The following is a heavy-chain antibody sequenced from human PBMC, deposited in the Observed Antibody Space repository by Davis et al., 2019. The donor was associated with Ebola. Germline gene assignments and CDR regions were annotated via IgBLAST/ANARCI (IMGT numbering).Heavy chain of an antibody. V-gene: IGHV4-59*08. CDR1: NGSIYYNY. CDR3: ARRYCSRTTCYFDDVFDV. D-gene: IGHD2-2*01. Sequence: PSETLSLTCTVSNGSIYYNYWTWIRQPPGKRLEWIGYIFYDGSTNYNPSLKNRVTMSVDASKNQFSLRLTSVAAADAAIYYCARRYCSRTTCYFDDVFDVWGQGTVVTVS. J-gene: IGHJ3*01. CDR2: IFYDGST.